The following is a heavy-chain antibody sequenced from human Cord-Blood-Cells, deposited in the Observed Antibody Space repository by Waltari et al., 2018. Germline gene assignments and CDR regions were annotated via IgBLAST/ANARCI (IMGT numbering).Heavy chain of an antibody. J-gene: IGHJ3*02. CDR3: AKVAELKSSIAARFAFDI. CDR2: ISGSGGST. CDR1: GFTFSSYA. Sequence: EVQLLESGGGLVQPGGSLRLSCAASGFTFSSYAMSWVRQAPGKGLEWVSAISGSGGSTYYADSVKGRFTISRDNSKNTLYLQMNSLRAEDTAVYYCAKVAELKSSIAARFAFDIWGQGTMVTVSS. D-gene: IGHD6-6*01. V-gene: IGHV3-23*01.